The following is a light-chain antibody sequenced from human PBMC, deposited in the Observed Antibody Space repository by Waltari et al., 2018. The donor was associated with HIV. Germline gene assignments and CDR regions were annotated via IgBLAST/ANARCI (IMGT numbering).Light chain of an antibody. J-gene: IGLJ1*01. CDR2: GKN. CDR3: KTRDRSGNLYV. V-gene: IGLV3-19*01. CDR1: HLRPYY. Sequence: SSELTQDPAVSVALGQAVKITCQVDHLRPYYAGWHQHKPGQAPVLVSYGKNRRPSEIPDRFSSSAARNTASLIITGAQAEDEAEYYCKTRDRSGNLYVFGTGTTVTVL.